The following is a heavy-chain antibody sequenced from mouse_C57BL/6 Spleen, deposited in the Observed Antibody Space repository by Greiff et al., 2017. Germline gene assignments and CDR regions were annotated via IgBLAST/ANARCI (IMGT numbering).Heavy chain of an antibody. D-gene: IGHD1-1*01. CDR3: ARREVITTVVAPFDY. CDR1: GYTFTGYW. J-gene: IGHJ2*01. Sequence: QVQLKQSGAELMKPGASVKLSCKATGYTFTGYWIEWVKQRPGHGLEWIGEILPGSGSTNYNEKFKGKATFTADTSSNTAYMQLSSLTTEDSAIYYCARREVITTVVAPFDYWGQGTTLTVSS. CDR2: ILPGSGST. V-gene: IGHV1-9*01.